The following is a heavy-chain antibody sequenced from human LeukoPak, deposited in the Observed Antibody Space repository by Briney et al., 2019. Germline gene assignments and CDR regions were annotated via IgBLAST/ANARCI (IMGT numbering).Heavy chain of an antibody. CDR3: VGDLDY. CDR2: IEQDGTKK. Sequence: GGSLRLSCAASGLTFSTHWMSWVRQAPEKGLEWVATIEQDGTKKYYVDSVKGRFTISRDNAKNSLYLQMNSLRADDAAVYYCVGDLDYWGQGILVTVSS. V-gene: IGHV3-7*01. CDR1: GLTFSTHW. J-gene: IGHJ4*02.